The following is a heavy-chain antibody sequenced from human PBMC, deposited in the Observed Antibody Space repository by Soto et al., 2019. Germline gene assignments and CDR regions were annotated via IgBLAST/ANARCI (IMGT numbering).Heavy chain of an antibody. V-gene: IGHV5-51*01. Sequence: PGESLKISCKGSGYSFTSYWIGWVRQMPGKGLEWMGIIYPGDSDTRYSPSFQGQVTISADKSISTAYLQWSSLKASDTAMYYCARHLGDSSGYYYYYYGMDVWGQGTTVTVSS. CDR2: IYPGDSDT. CDR1: GYSFTSYW. D-gene: IGHD3-22*01. CDR3: ARHLGDSSGYYYYYYGMDV. J-gene: IGHJ6*02.